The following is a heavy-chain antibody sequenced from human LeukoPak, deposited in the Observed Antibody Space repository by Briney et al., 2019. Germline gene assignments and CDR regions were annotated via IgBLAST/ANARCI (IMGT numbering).Heavy chain of an antibody. V-gene: IGHV3-30-3*01. J-gene: IGHJ4*02. Sequence: PGGSLRLSCVASGFTFSSYAMHWVRQAPGKGLEWVAVISYDGSNKYYADSVKGRFTISRDNSKNTLYLQMNSLRAEDTAVYYCARDRTSEAVAWSFDYWGQGTLVTVSS. CDR1: GFTFSSYA. CDR3: ARDRTSEAVAWSFDY. D-gene: IGHD6-19*01. CDR2: ISYDGSNK.